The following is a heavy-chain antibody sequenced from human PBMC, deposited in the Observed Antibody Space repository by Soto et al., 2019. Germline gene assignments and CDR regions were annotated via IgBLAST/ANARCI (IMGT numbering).Heavy chain of an antibody. Sequence: GGSLRLSCAASGFTFSSYGMHWVRQAPGKGLEWVAVIWDDGSNKYYADSVKGRFTISRDNSKNTLYLQMNSLRAEDTAVYYCAREDLTSGPRESAEYFQHWGQGTPVTVSA. D-gene: IGHD3-10*01. CDR2: IWDDGSNK. CDR1: GFTFSSYG. CDR3: AREDLTSGPRESAEYFQH. V-gene: IGHV3-33*01. J-gene: IGHJ1*01.